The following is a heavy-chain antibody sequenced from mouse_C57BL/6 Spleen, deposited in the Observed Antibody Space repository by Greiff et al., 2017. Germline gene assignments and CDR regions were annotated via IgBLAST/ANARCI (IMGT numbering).Heavy chain of an antibody. D-gene: IGHD2-3*01. CDR2: IYPGDGDT. CDR3: ARGGLLLWFAY. J-gene: IGHJ3*01. CDR1: GYAFSSYW. Sequence: VHLVESGAELVKPGASVKISCKASGYAFSSYWMNWVKQRPGKGLEWIGQIYPGDGDTNYNGKFKGKATLTADKSSSTAYMQLSSLTSEDSAVYFCARGGLLLWFAYWGQGTLVTVSA. V-gene: IGHV1-80*01.